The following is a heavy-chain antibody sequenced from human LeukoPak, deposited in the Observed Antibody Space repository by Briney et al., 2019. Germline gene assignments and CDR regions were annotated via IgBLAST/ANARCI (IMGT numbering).Heavy chain of an antibody. J-gene: IGHJ4*02. CDR1: GGSISSGGYY. V-gene: IGHV4-31*03. CDR3: ARHKANWGLKYYFDY. Sequence: PSETLSLTCTVSGGSISSGGYYWSWIRQHPGKGLEWIGYIYHSGSTYYNPSLKSRVTISVDTSKNQFSLKLSSVTAADTAVYYCARHKANWGLKYYFDYWGQGTLVTVSS. D-gene: IGHD7-27*01. CDR2: IYHSGST.